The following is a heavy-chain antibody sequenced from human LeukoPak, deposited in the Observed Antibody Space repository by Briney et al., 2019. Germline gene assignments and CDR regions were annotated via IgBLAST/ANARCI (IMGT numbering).Heavy chain of an antibody. Sequence: GSLRLSCAASGFTFSDYYMSWIRQAPGKGLEWVSAISGSGGSTYYADSVKGRFTISRDNSKNTLYLQMNSLRAEDTAVYYCARARGYSGYDPPKGLDAFDIWGQGTMVTVSS. J-gene: IGHJ3*02. D-gene: IGHD5-12*01. CDR1: GFTFSDYY. CDR2: ISGSGGST. V-gene: IGHV3-23*01. CDR3: ARARGYSGYDPPKGLDAFDI.